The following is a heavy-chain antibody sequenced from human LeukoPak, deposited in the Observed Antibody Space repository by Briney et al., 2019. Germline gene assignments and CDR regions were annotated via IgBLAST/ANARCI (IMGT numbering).Heavy chain of an antibody. Sequence: PGGSLRLSCAASGFTFSSYWMHWVRQAPGKGLVWVSRINSDGSSTSYADSVKGRFIISRDNAKNTLSLQMNSLRAEDTAVYYCARDPYSSSWYGSYYYGMDVWGQGTTVTVSS. CDR1: GFTFSSYW. D-gene: IGHD6-13*01. CDR3: ARDPYSSSWYGSYYYGMDV. J-gene: IGHJ6*02. V-gene: IGHV3-74*01. CDR2: INSDGSST.